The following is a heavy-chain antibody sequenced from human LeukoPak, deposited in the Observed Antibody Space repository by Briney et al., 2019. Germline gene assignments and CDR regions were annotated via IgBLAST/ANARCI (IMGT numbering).Heavy chain of an antibody. J-gene: IGHJ6*03. D-gene: IGHD2-8*01. CDR1: GGSISSGSYY. V-gene: IGHV4-61*02. CDR3: ARGHRYCTNGVCDGSRYYYYMDV. Sequence: SETLSLTCTISGGSISSGSYYWSWIRQPAGKGLEWIGRIYTSGSTNYNPSLKSRVTISVDTSKNQFSLKLSSVTAADTAVYYCARGHRYCTNGVCDGSRYYYYMDVWGKGTTVTVSS. CDR2: IYTSGST.